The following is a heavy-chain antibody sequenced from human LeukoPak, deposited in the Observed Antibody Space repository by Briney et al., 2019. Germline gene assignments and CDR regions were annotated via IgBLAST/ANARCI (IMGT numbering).Heavy chain of an antibody. D-gene: IGHD3-10*01. V-gene: IGHV1-8*01. J-gene: IGHJ6*03. CDR2: VNPNSGNT. CDR3: ARGDFGYYYGSGSYYPNYYYYYMDV. Sequence: ASVKVSCNASGYTFTSYDINWVRQATGQGLEWMGWVNPNSGNTRYAQKFQGRVTMTRNTSISTAYMELSSLRSEDTAVYYCARGDFGYYYGSGSYYPNYYYYYMDVWGKGTTVTISS. CDR1: GYTFTSYD.